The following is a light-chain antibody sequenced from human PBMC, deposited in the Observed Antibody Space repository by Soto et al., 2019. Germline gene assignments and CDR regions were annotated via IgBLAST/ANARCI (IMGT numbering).Light chain of an antibody. Sequence: QSVLTQPASVSGSPGQSITISCTGTSSYVGGYNYVSWYQQHTGKAPQLIIYDVTNRPSGVSNRFSGSKSGNTASLTISGLQAEDEADYFCSSYTFSSTVVFGGGTKLTVL. CDR2: DVT. J-gene: IGLJ2*01. CDR3: SSYTFSSTVV. V-gene: IGLV2-14*03. CDR1: SSYVGGYNY.